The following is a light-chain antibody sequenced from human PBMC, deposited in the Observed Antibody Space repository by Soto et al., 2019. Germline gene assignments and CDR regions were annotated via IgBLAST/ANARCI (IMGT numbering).Light chain of an antibody. J-gene: IGKJ2*01. CDR3: QESYRTPHT. CDR2: GAS. CDR1: QSISTF. V-gene: IGKV1-39*01. Sequence: DIQMTQSPSSLSASVGDRVTITCRASQSISTFLNWYQQKPGKAPKLLIYGASTLHSGVPSRFSGSGSGTDFTLTISSLQPEDVAIYYCQESYRTPHTFGQGTKLEIK.